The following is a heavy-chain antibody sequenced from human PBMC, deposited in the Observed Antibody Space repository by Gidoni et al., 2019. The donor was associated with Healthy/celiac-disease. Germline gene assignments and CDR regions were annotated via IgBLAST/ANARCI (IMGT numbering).Heavy chain of an antibody. CDR3: ARDLTTVTGWFDP. D-gene: IGHD4-4*01. Sequence: QVQLVQSGAEVKKPGASVTVSCMASGYTFTSYYMHWVRQAPGQGLEWMGIIDPSGGSTSYAQKFQGRVTMTRDTSTSTVYMELSSLRSEDTAVYYCARDLTTVTGWFDPWGQGTLVTVSS. CDR1: GYTFTSYY. CDR2: IDPSGGST. J-gene: IGHJ5*02. V-gene: IGHV1-46*03.